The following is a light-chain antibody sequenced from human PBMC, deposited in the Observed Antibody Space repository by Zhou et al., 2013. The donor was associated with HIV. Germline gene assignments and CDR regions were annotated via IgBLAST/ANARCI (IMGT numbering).Light chain of an antibody. V-gene: IGKV1-8*01. CDR2: EAS. J-gene: IGKJ2*01. Sequence: AIRMTQSPSSFSASTGDRVTITCRASQNISSYLAWYQQKPGTAPKLLIYEASTLQSGVPSRFSGSGSGTEFTLTISSLQPDDFATYYCQQYKSYSYTFGQGTKLEIK. CDR3: QQYKSYSYT. CDR1: QNISSY.